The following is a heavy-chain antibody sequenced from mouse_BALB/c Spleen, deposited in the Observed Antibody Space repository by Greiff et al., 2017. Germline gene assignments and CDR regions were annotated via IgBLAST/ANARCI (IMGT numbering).Heavy chain of an antibody. CDR2: ISYSGST. D-gene: IGHD2-4*01. CDR3: ARYDDYDGYYYAMDY. V-gene: IGHV3-8*02. Sequence: VQLQQSGPSLVKPSQTLSLTCSVTGDSITSGYWNWIRKFPGNKLEYMGYISYSGSTYYNPSLKSRISITRDTSKNQYYLQLNSVTTEDTATYYCARYDDYDGYYYAMDYWGQGTSVTVSS. J-gene: IGHJ4*01. CDR1: GDSITSGY.